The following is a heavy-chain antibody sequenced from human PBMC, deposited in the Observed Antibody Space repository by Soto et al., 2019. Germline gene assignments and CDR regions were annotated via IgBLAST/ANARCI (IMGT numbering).Heavy chain of an antibody. D-gene: IGHD4-4*01. CDR2: INTNTGNP. CDR3: AREIYSNPLWVYYYNGMNV. CDR1: GYTFTSYA. Sequence: ASVKVSCKASGYTFTSYAMNWVRQAPGQGLEWMGWINTNTGNPTYAQGFTGRFVFSLDTSVSTAYLQICSLKSEDTAVYYCAREIYSNPLWVYYYNGMNVWGQGTTGTVAS. J-gene: IGHJ6*02. V-gene: IGHV7-4-1*01.